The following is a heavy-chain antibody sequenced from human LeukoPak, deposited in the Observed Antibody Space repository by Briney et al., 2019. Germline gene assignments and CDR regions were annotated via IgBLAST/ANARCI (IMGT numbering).Heavy chain of an antibody. CDR3: AKPLPTDYYDSSGYYPFDY. D-gene: IGHD3-22*01. V-gene: IGHV3-23*01. CDR2: ISGSGGST. Sequence: GGSLRLSCAASGFTFSSYAMSWVRQAPGKGLEWVSAISGSGGSTYYADSVKGRFTISRDSSKNTLYLQMNSLRAEDTAVYYCAKPLPTDYYDSSGYYPFDYWGQGTLVTVSS. CDR1: GFTFSSYA. J-gene: IGHJ4*02.